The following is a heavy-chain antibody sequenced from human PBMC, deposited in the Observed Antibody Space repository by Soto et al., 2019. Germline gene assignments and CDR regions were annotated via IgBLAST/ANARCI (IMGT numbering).Heavy chain of an antibody. CDR2: ISSSSSYI. J-gene: IGHJ4*02. Sequence: EVQLVESGGGLVQPGGSLRLSCAASGFTFSSYSMNWVRQAPGKGLEWVSSISSSSSYIYYADSVKGRFTISRDNAKNSLYLQMHSLRAEDTAVYYCARRRNEGGFWYYFDYWGQGTLVTVSS. CDR3: ARRRNEGGFWYYFDY. CDR1: GFTFSSYS. D-gene: IGHD3-3*01. V-gene: IGHV3-21*01.